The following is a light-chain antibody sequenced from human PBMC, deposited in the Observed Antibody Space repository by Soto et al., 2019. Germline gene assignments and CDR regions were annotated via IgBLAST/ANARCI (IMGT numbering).Light chain of an antibody. V-gene: IGLV2-11*01. CDR3: CSYGGTYPHVL. CDR1: SSDVGGYNY. Sequence: QSALTQPRSVSGSPGQSVIISCTGTSSDVGGYNYVSWYQQHPGKAPKLMIYDVSKRPSGVPDRFSGSKSGNTASLTISGLQAEDEADYYCCSYGGTYPHVLFGGGNKVTVL. J-gene: IGLJ2*01. CDR2: DVS.